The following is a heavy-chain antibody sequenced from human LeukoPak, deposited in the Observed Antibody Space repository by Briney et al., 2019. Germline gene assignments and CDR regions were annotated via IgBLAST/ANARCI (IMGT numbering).Heavy chain of an antibody. CDR2: IIPIFGTA. Sequence: ASVKVSCKASGGTFSSYAISWVRQAPGQGLEWMGGIIPIFGTANYAQKFQGRVTMTRDTSTSTVYMELSSLRSENTAVYYCARGMSSGWSFDYWGQGTLVTVSS. CDR3: ARGMSSGWSFDY. CDR1: GGTFSSYA. V-gene: IGHV1-69*05. D-gene: IGHD6-19*01. J-gene: IGHJ4*02.